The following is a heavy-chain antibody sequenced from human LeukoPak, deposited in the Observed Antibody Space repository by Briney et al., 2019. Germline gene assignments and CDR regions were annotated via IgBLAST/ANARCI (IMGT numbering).Heavy chain of an antibody. CDR1: GASISSSSYY. CDR3: ARQYFDWLPHYFDY. V-gene: IGHV4-39*07. Sequence: SETLSLTCTVSGASISSSSYYWGWIRQPPGKGLEWIGSIYYSGSTYYNPSLKSRVTISVDTSKNQFSLKLSSVTAADTAVYYCARQYFDWLPHYFDYWGQGTLVTVSS. J-gene: IGHJ4*02. CDR2: IYYSGST. D-gene: IGHD3-9*01.